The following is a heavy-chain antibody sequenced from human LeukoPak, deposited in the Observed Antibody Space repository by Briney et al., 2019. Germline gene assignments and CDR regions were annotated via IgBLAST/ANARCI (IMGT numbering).Heavy chain of an antibody. D-gene: IGHD5-12*01. J-gene: IGHJ4*02. CDR1: RFTFRTYW. CDR2: IKQDGSEE. V-gene: IGHV3-7*01. CDR3: ARVRGYSGYDSWVRYFDY. Sequence: GGSLRLSCAASRFTFRTYWMTWVRQAPGKGLEWVANIKQDGSEEYYVDSVKGRFTISRDNAKSSLYLQMNSLRAEDTAVYYCARVRGYSGYDSWVRYFDYWGQGTLVTVSS.